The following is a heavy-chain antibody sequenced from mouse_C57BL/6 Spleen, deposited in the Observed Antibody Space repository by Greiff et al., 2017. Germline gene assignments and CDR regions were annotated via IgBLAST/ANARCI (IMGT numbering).Heavy chain of an antibody. D-gene: IGHD1-1*01. CDR2: ISDGGSYT. V-gene: IGHV5-4*01. CDR3: ASEGYYYGSSYGAMDY. Sequence: VQLVESGAGLVKPGGSLKLSCAASGFTFTSYAMSWVRQTPGKRLEWVATISDGGSYTYYPDNVKGRFTISRDNAKNNLYLQMSHLKSEDTTMYYGASEGYYYGSSYGAMDYWGQGTSVTVSS. CDR1: GFTFTSYA. J-gene: IGHJ4*01.